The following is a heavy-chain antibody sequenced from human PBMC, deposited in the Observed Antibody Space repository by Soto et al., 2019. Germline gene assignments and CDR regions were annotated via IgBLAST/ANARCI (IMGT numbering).Heavy chain of an antibody. CDR2: ISYDGGNK. D-gene: IGHD3-9*01. Sequence: GGSLRLSCAASGFTFSSYGMHWVRQAPGKGLEWVAVISYDGGNKYYADSVMGRFTISRDNSKNTLYLQMNSLRSDDTAVYYCARDVSYDILTGPPSYYYYMDVWGKGTTVTVSS. CDR1: GFTFSSYG. V-gene: IGHV3-30*03. CDR3: ARDVSYDILTGPPSYYYYMDV. J-gene: IGHJ6*03.